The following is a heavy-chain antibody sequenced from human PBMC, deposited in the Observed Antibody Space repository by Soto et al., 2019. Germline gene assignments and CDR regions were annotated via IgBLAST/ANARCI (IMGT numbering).Heavy chain of an antibody. V-gene: IGHV3-23*01. CDR2: IHGGGNSV. CDR3: SKNRAPVTTSSPFDY. CDR1: GFTFSGYA. J-gene: IGHJ4*02. Sequence: EVQLLESGGDLVQPGRSLRLSCAASGFTFSGYAMSWVRQAPGKGLEWVSVIHGGGNSVYYADSVKGRFTISTDNSNTTLVLQMSSLSGEDPAVYYCSKNRAPVTTSSPFDYWGQGTLVTVSS. D-gene: IGHD6-6*01.